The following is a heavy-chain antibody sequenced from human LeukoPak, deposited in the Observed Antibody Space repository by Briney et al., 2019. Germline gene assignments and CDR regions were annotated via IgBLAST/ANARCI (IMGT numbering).Heavy chain of an antibody. CDR3: AKGTQLWFFDY. D-gene: IGHD5-18*01. V-gene: IGHV3-23*01. CDR1: GFTFSSYA. CDR2: ISGSGGST. J-gene: IGHJ4*02. Sequence: GGSLSLSCAASGFTFSSYAMSWVRQAPGKGLEWVSAISGSGGSTYYADSVKGRFTISRDNSKNTLYLQMDSLRAEDTAVYYCAKGTQLWFFDYWGQGALVTVSS.